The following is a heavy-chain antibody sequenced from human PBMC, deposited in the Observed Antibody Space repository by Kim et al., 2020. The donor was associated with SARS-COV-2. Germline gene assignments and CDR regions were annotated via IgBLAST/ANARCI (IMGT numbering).Heavy chain of an antibody. Sequence: GGSLRLSCAASGFTFSSYAMSWVRQAPGKGLEWVSAIYSGGSSTYYADSVKGRFTISRDNSKNTLYLQMNSLRAEDTAVYYCAKELRTAPGAFDIWGQGTMVTVSS. V-gene: IGHV3-23*03. CDR3: AKELRTAPGAFDI. CDR2: IYSGGSST. J-gene: IGHJ3*02. CDR1: GFTFSSYA.